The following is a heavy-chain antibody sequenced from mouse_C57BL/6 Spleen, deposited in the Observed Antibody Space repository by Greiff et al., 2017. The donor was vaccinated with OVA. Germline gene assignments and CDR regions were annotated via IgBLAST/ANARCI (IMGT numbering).Heavy chain of an antibody. CDR1: GFTFSSYA. V-gene: IGHV5-4*01. CDR3: ARDYDAMDY. CDR2: ISDGGSYT. Sequence: EVMLVESGGGLVKPGGSLKLSCAASGFTFSSYAMSWVRQTPEKRLEWVATISDGGSYTYYPDNVKGRFTISRDNAKNNLYLQMSHLKSEDTAMYYCARDYDAMDYWGQGTSVTVSS. J-gene: IGHJ4*01.